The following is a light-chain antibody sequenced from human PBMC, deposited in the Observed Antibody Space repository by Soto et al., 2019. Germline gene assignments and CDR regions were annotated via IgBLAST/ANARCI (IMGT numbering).Light chain of an antibody. J-gene: IGKJ3*01. V-gene: IGKV3-11*01. CDR2: DTS. Sequence: EIVLTQSPATLSLSPGERATLSCRASQSVTSYLAWYQQRPGQAPRLLIYDTSNRATGIPARFSGSGSGTDFTLTISSLEPEDFAVYYCQHRDNWPPLFTFGPGTKVDIK. CDR3: QHRDNWPPLFT. CDR1: QSVTSY.